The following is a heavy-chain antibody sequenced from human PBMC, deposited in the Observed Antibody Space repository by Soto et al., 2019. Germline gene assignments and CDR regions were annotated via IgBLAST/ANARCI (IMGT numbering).Heavy chain of an antibody. V-gene: IGHV3-21*01. D-gene: IGHD6-13*01. Sequence: EVQLVESGGGLVKPGGSLRLSCAASGFTFSSYSMNWVRQAPGKGLEWVSSISSSSSYIYYADSVKGRFTISRDNAKNSLYLQMNSLRAEDTAVYYCARDHGNWQQLEVYWGQGTLVTVSS. CDR3: ARDHGNWQQLEVY. CDR1: GFTFSSYS. CDR2: ISSSSSYI. J-gene: IGHJ4*02.